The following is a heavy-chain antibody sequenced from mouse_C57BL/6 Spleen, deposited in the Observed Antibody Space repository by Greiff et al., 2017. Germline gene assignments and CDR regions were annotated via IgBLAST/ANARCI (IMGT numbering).Heavy chain of an antibody. Sequence: QVQLKASGAELVKPGASVKISCKASGYAFSSYWMNWVKQRPGQGLEWIGQIYPGDGDTNYNGKFKGKATLTADKSSSTAYMQLSSLTSEDSAVYFCARTWDSYAMDYWGQGTSVTVSS. V-gene: IGHV1-80*01. D-gene: IGHD4-1*01. CDR2: IYPGDGDT. CDR1: GYAFSSYW. CDR3: ARTWDSYAMDY. J-gene: IGHJ4*01.